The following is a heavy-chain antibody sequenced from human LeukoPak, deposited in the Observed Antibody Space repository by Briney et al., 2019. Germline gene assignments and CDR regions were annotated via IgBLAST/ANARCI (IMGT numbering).Heavy chain of an antibody. CDR1: GFIFSNYG. CDR2: IRYDGSDK. D-gene: IGHD2-15*01. Sequence: GGSLRLSCAASGFIFSNYGVHWVRQAPGKGLEWVAFIRYDGSDKYYADSVKGRFTISRDNSKNTLYLQMNSLRAEDTAVYYCAKDACSGGSCYLDYWGQGTLVTVSS. V-gene: IGHV3-30*02. CDR3: AKDACSGGSCYLDY. J-gene: IGHJ4*02.